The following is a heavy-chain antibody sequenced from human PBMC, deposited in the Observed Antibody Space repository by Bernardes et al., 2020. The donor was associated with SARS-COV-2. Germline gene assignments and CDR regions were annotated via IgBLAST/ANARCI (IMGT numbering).Heavy chain of an antibody. CDR2: IYYSGRT. J-gene: IGHJ4*02. CDR3: ARHYYDRPVDY. V-gene: IGHV4-59*08. D-gene: IGHD3-22*01. CDR1: GDSISSSY. Sequence: SETLSLTCTVSGDSISSSYWSWIRQPPGKGLEWIGYIYYSGRTSYNPSLKSRVTILVDTSKKQLSLKVSSVTAADTAMYYCARHYYDRPVDYWGQGALVTVSS.